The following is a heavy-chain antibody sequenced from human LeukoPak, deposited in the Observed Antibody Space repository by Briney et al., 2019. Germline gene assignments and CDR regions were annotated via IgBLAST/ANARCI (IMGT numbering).Heavy chain of an antibody. J-gene: IGHJ6*03. CDR3: ARDLSSSPGGHYYYYMDV. D-gene: IGHD6-6*01. V-gene: IGHV4-59*01. CDR1: GGSISSYY. Sequence: SETLSLTCTVSGGSISSYYWSWIRQPPGKGLVWIGYIYYSGSTNYNPSLKSRVTISVDTSKNQFSLKLSSVTAADTAVYYCARDLSSSPGGHYYYYMDVWGKGTTVTVSS. CDR2: IYYSGST.